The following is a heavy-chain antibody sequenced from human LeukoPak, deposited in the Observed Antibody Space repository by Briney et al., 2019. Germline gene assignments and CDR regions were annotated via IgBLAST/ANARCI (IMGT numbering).Heavy chain of an antibody. CDR1: GYTFTGYY. J-gene: IGHJ3*02. CDR3: ATGVDQQLLFAFDI. CDR2: INPNSGGT. D-gene: IGHD6-13*01. V-gene: IGHV1-2*02. Sequence: ASVKVSCKASGYTFTGYYMHWVRQAPGQGLEWMGWINPNSGGTNYAQKFQGRVTMTRDTSISTAYMELRSLRSDDTAVYYCATGVDQQLLFAFDIWGQGTMVTVSS.